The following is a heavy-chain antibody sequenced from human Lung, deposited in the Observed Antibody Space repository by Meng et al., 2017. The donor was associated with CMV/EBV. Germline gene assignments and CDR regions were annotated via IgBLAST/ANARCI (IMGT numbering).Heavy chain of an antibody. V-gene: IGHV1-46*01. CDR2: INPSGGST. CDR3: ARVGNERITIFGVVTKGAFDI. J-gene: IGHJ3*02. D-gene: IGHD3-3*01. CDR1: GYTFTSYY. Sequence: SVXVSXXASGYTFTSYYMHWVRQAPGQGLEWMGIINPSGGSTSYAQKFQGRVTMTRDTSTSTVYMELSSLRSEDTAVYYCARVGNERITIFGVVTKGAFDIWGQGTXVTVAS.